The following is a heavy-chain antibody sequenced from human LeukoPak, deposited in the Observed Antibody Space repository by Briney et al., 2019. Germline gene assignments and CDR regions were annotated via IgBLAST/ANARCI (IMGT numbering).Heavy chain of an antibody. Sequence: GGSLRLSCAASGFTFSSYWMHWVRQAPGKGLVWVSRINSDGSSTSYADSVKGRFTISRDNAKNTLYLQMNSLRAEDTAVYYCASGAYQLLSVYMDVWGKGTTVTVSS. D-gene: IGHD2-2*01. V-gene: IGHV3-74*01. CDR1: GFTFSSYW. CDR3: ASGAYQLLSVYMDV. J-gene: IGHJ6*03. CDR2: INSDGSST.